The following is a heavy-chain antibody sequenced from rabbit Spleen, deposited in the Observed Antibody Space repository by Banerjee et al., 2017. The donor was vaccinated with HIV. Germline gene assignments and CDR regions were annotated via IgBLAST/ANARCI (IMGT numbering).Heavy chain of an antibody. D-gene: IGHD6-1*01. CDR2: IYTGSGST. Sequence: QEQLVESGGGLVQPEGSLTLTCTASGFSFSSSYYMCWVRQAPGKGLEWIGCIYTGSGSTYYASWAKGRFTISKASSTTVTLQMTSLTAADTATYFCARDTSYVGYGYKLWGPGTLVTVS. CDR3: ARDTSYVGYGYKL. CDR1: GFSFSSSYY. V-gene: IGHV1S45*01. J-gene: IGHJ4*01.